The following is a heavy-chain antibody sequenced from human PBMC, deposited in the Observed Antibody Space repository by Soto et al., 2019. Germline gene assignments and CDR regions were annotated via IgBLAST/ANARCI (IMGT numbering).Heavy chain of an antibody. CDR2: IFYSGST. J-gene: IGHJ4*02. V-gene: IGHV4-59*01. D-gene: IGHD1-26*01. CDR3: ARRWGPTFDF. CDR1: GGSISSYY. Sequence: QVQLQESGPGLVKPSETLSLTCTVSGGSISSYYWSWIRQPPGKGLEWIGYIFYSGSTNYNPSLTXRGTISVDTSKNQFSLKLSSVTAADTAVYFCARRWGPTFDFWGQGTLVTVSS.